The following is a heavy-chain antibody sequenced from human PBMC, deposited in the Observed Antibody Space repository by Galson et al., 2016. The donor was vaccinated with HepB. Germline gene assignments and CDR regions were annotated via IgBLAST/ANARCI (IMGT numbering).Heavy chain of an antibody. J-gene: IGHJ6*03. CDR2: IYSGEDT. V-gene: IGHV4-39*01. CDR1: GGPISSDYY. CDR3: ATGIVVAGKYYYHYMDV. D-gene: IGHD6-19*01. Sequence: ETLSLTCIVSGGPISSDYYWGWIRQPPGRGLEWIGSIYSGEDTYYNPSLKSRVTISVDTSKNQFSLRLDSVTAADTGVYYCATGIVVAGKYYYHYMDVWGKGTTVTVSS.